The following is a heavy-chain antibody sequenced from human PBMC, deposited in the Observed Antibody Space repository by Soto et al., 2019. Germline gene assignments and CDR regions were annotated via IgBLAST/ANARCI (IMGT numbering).Heavy chain of an antibody. J-gene: IGHJ4*02. CDR1: GFTFRTYW. V-gene: IGHV3-7*03. D-gene: IGHD2-8*01. CDR3: AKDQRLS. Sequence: PGGSLRLSCAASGFTFRTYWMTWVRQAPGEGLEWVANIKQDGREKYYVESVKGRFTISRDNSKNTLYLQMNSLRAEDTAVYYCAKDQRLSWGQGTLVTVSS. CDR2: IKQDGREK.